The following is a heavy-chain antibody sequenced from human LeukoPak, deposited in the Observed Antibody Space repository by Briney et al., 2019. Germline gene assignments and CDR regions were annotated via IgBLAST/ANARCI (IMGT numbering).Heavy chain of an antibody. CDR2: IYTSGST. CDR3: ARDTRSGNWIYWFDP. Sequence: SQTLSLTCTVSGGSISSGSYYWSWIRQPAGKGLEWIGRIYTSGSTNYNPSLKSRVTISVDTSKNQFSLKLSSVTAADTAVYYCARDTRSGNWIYWFDPWGQGTLVTVSS. CDR1: GGSISSGSYY. J-gene: IGHJ5*02. V-gene: IGHV4-61*02. D-gene: IGHD1-1*01.